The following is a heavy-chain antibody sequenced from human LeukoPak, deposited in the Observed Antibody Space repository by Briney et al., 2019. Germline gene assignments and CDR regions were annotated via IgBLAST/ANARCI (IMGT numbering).Heavy chain of an antibody. CDR1: GFTFSSYA. D-gene: IGHD6-19*01. Sequence: PGGSLRLSCAASGFTFSSYAMSWLRQAPGKGLEWVSAISGSGGSTYYADSVKGRFTISRDNSKNTLYLQMNSLRAEDTAVYYCAKEFPAYSSGWFPKNWFDPWGQGTLVTVSS. CDR3: AKEFPAYSSGWFPKNWFDP. J-gene: IGHJ5*02. CDR2: ISGSGGST. V-gene: IGHV3-23*01.